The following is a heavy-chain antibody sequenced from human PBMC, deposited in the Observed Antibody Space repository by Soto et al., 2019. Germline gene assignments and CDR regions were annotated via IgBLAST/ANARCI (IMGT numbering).Heavy chain of an antibody. CDR2: ISGSSSYI. CDR1: GFTFSSYS. V-gene: IGHV3-21*01. CDR3: ARVPYCYDSRGYYPVYFQH. J-gene: IGHJ1*01. D-gene: IGHD3-22*01. Sequence: EVQLVESGGGLVKPGGSLRLSCAASGFTFSSYSMNWVRQAPGKGLEWVSSISGSSSYIYYADSVKGRFTISRDNAKNARYLKKNSLGAEETAVYYCARVPYCYDSRGYYPVYFQHWGQGTLVSVSS.